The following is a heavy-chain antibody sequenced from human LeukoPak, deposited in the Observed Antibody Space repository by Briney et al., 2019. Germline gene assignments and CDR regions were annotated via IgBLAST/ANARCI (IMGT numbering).Heavy chain of an antibody. CDR3: ARDPWFYYESSGYSQA. Sequence: NTSETLSLTCAVYGGSFSGYYWSWIRQPPGKGLEWIGEINHSGSTNYNPSLKSRVTISVDTSKNQLSLKLSSVTAADTAVYYCARDPWFYYESSGYSQAWGQGILVTVSS. V-gene: IGHV4-34*01. CDR2: INHSGST. CDR1: GGSFSGYY. J-gene: IGHJ4*02. D-gene: IGHD3-22*01.